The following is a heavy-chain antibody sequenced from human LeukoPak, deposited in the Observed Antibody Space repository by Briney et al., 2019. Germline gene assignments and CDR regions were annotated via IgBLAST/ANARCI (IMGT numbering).Heavy chain of an antibody. CDR1: GFSCSSYA. D-gene: IGHD2-21*01. Sequence: AGGSLRVSCAAPGFSCSSYAVSWVRQAPGKGLEWVSAISGSGGSTYYADSVKGRFTISRDNSKNTLYLQMNSLRAEDTAVYYCAKGTVIVVLDAYWGQGPLVTVSS. CDR2: ISGSGGST. V-gene: IGHV3-23*01. J-gene: IGHJ4*02. CDR3: AKGTVIVVLDAY.